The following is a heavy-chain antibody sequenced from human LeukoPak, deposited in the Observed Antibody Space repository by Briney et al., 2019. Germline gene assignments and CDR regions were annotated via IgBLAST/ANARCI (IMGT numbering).Heavy chain of an antibody. D-gene: IGHD4-17*01. CDR3: ATGRSIRYFDY. J-gene: IGHJ4*02. CDR2: IHYSGTT. V-gene: IGHV4-59*08. CDR1: GGSISGYY. Sequence: TSETLSLTCTVSGGSISGYYWSWIRQPPGKGLEWIGYIHYSGTTNYNPSLKSRVSISIDTSRSQFSLKLTSATAADTAIYYCATGRSIRYFDYWGQGTLLSVSS.